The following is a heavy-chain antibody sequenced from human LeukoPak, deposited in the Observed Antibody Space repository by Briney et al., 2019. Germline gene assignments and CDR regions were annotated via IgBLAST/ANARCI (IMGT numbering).Heavy chain of an antibody. CDR3: ARDKIVGATHLDY. D-gene: IGHD1-26*01. V-gene: IGHV3-7*01. J-gene: IGHJ4*02. CDR2: INQDGSEI. CDR1: GFTFSSYW. Sequence: GGSLRLSCAASGFTFSSYWMSWVRQAPGKGLEWVAHINQDGSEIYYVDSLKGRFTISRDNAKNSLYLQMNSLRAEDTAVHYCARDKIVGATHLDYWGQGTPVTVSS.